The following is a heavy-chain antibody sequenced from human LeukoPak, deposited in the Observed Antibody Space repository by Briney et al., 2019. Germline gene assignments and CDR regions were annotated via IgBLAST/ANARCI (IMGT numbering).Heavy chain of an antibody. J-gene: IGHJ4*02. CDR2: INPNSGGT. CDR1: GYTFTDYY. Sequence: ASVKVSCKASGYTFTDYYILWVRQAPGQGLEWMGRINPNSGGTNYAQKFQGRVTMTRDTSISTAYMELRSLRSDDTAVYYCARDHSSGWYGEGYWGQGTLVTVSS. D-gene: IGHD6-19*01. CDR3: ARDHSSGWYGEGY. V-gene: IGHV1-2*06.